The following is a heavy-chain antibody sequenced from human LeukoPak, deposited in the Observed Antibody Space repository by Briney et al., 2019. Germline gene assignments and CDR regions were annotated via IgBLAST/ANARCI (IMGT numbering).Heavy chain of an antibody. V-gene: IGHV3-23*01. CDR1: GFTFSSYA. Sequence: WGSLRLSCAASGFTFSSYAMSWVRQAPGKGLEWVSAISGSGGSTYYADSVKGRFTISRDNSKNTLYLQMNSLRAEDTAVYYCAKVYYYDSSGYRPTLDYWGQGTLVTVSS. J-gene: IGHJ4*02. CDR2: ISGSGGST. CDR3: AKVYYYDSSGYRPTLDY. D-gene: IGHD3-22*01.